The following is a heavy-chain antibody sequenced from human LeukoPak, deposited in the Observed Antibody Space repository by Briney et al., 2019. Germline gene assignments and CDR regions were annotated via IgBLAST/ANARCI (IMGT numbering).Heavy chain of an antibody. D-gene: IGHD2-21*02. Sequence: GGSLRLSCAASGFTFSDYYMSWIRQAPGKGLEWVSAISGSGGSTYYADSVKGRFTISRDNSKNSLYLQMNSLRTEDTALYYCAKDRGDCGGDYYLFDYWGQGTLVTVSS. V-gene: IGHV3-43*02. CDR2: ISGSGGST. CDR1: GFTFSDYY. CDR3: AKDRGDCGGDYYLFDY. J-gene: IGHJ4*02.